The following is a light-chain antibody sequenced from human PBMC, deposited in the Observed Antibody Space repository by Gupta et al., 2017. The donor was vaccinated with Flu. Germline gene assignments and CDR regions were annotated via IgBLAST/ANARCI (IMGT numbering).Light chain of an antibody. CDR2: DDT. J-gene: IGLJ2*01. V-gene: IGLV3-21*03. Sequence: SSVLTQPLPASVAPGKTARITCGGDNIGGRSPHWYQQTPAQAPLLVVYDDTDRPSGIPEPFSCATAGNTATPITSRVAAGDEADYFCQVWDTLTDQPAVFGGGTKLTVL. CDR1: NIGGRS. CDR3: QVWDTLTDQPAV.